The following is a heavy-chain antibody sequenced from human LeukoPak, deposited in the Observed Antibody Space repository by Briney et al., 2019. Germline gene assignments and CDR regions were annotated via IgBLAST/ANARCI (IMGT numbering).Heavy chain of an antibody. Sequence: PGGSLRLSCSASGFTFSSYAMHWVRQAPGKGLEYVSAISSNGGSTYYADSVKGRFTISRDNSKNTLYLQMSSLRSEDTAVYYCVRAGGPYDSSGSGDYWGQGTLVTVSS. CDR2: ISSNGGST. CDR1: GFTFSSYA. V-gene: IGHV3-64D*06. CDR3: VRAGGPYDSSGSGDY. J-gene: IGHJ4*02. D-gene: IGHD3-22*01.